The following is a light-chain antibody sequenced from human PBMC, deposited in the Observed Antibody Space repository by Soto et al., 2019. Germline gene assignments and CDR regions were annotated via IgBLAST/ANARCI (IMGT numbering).Light chain of an antibody. CDR3: SSYTSSSTLCV. CDR2: DVR. Sequence: QSALTQPASVSESPGQSITISCTGTSSDIGGYHYVSWYQQHPGKAPKLMIYDVRNRPSGVSNRFSGSKPGNTASLTISGLQAEDEADYYCSSYTSSSTLCVFGTGTKLTVL. V-gene: IGLV2-14*01. CDR1: SSDIGGYHY. J-gene: IGLJ1*01.